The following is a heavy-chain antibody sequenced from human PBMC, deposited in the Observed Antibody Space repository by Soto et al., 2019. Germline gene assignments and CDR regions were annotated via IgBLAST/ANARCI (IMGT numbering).Heavy chain of an antibody. D-gene: IGHD3-9*01. CDR3: AIQVAPGVLRYPESYWG. V-gene: IGHV4-34*01. Sequence: QVQLQQWGAGLLKPSETLSLTCAVYGGSFSGYYWSWIRQPPGKGLEWIGEINHSGSKSYNPSLKSRVTISVDTSKNRFSLKLSSVTAANTAVYYCAIQVAPGVLRYPESYWGWGQGTLVTVSS. J-gene: IGHJ4*02. CDR2: INHSGSK. CDR1: GGSFSGYY.